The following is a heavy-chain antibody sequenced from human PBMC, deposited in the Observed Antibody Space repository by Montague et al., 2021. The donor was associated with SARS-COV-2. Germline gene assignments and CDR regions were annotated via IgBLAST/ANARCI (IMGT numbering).Heavy chain of an antibody. D-gene: IGHD1-26*01. J-gene: IGHJ4*02. V-gene: IGHV3-30*04. CDR3: ARGYSGGYYSYFDY. CDR1: GFTFSSYA. Sequence: SLRLSCAASGFTFSSYAMHLVRQAPGKGLEWVAVISYDGSNKYYADSVKGRFTISRDNSKNTLYLQMNGLRAEDTAVYYCARGYSGGYYSYFDYWGQGTLVTVSS. CDR2: ISYDGSNK.